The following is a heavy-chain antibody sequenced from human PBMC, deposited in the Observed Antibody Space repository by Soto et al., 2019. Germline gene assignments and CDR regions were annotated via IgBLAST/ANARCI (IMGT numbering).Heavy chain of an antibody. CDR1: GFTVNNNY. V-gene: IGHV3-53*01. Sequence: GGSLXLSCAAYGFTVNNNYMSWVRQAPGKGLEWVSVIYSGGTTYYADSVKGRFTISTDSSKNTLYLQMNSLRAEDTAVYYCARGWIASNLYYYDYWGQGTLVSVSS. CDR3: ARGWIASNLYYYDY. CDR2: IYSGGTT. J-gene: IGHJ4*02. D-gene: IGHD2-2*03.